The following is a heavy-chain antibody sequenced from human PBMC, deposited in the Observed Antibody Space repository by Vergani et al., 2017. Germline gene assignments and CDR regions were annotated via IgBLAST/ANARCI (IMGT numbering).Heavy chain of an antibody. Sequence: QVQLQESGPGLVKPSETLSLTCTVSGGSISSYYWSWIRQPPGKGLEWIGYIYYSGSTNYNPSLKSRVTISVDTSKNQFSLKLSSVTAADTAAYYCARGLWFGELYWFDPWGQGTLVTVSS. D-gene: IGHD3-10*01. V-gene: IGHV4-59*01. J-gene: IGHJ5*02. CDR2: IYYSGST. CDR1: GGSISSYY. CDR3: ARGLWFGELYWFDP.